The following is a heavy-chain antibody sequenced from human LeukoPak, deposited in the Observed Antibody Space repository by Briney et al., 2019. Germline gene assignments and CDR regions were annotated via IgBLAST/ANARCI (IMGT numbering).Heavy chain of an antibody. CDR3: ARHIALLWFGESQNWFDP. D-gene: IGHD3-10*01. V-gene: IGHV4-38-2*01. J-gene: IGHJ5*02. Sequence: SETLSLTCAVSGYSISSGYYWGWIRQPPGKGLEWIGSIYHSGSTYYNSSLKSRVTISVDTSKNQFSLQLSSVTAADTAVYYCARHIALLWFGESQNWFDPWGQGTLVTVSS. CDR1: GYSISSGYY. CDR2: IYHSGST.